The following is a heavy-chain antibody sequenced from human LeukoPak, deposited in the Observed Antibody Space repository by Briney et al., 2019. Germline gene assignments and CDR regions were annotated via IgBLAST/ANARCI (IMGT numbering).Heavy chain of an antibody. CDR2: IYWNDDK. Sequence: SGPTLANPTQTLTLTCTFSGSSLTTSGVGGGWIRQPPGKALEWPALIYWNDDKRHSPSLKSRLTITKDTSKNQVVLTMTNMDPVDTATYYCAHSSSWPFDDWGQGTLVTVSS. V-gene: IGHV2-5*01. CDR1: GSSLTTSGVG. D-gene: IGHD6-13*01. CDR3: AHSSSWPFDD. J-gene: IGHJ4*02.